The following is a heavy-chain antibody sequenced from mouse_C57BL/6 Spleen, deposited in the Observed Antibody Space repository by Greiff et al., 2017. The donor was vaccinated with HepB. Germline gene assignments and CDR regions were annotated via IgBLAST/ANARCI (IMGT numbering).Heavy chain of an antibody. CDR2: ISSGSSTI. CDR1: GFTFSDYG. V-gene: IGHV5-17*01. CDR3: ARKDMVTTDYAMDY. Sequence: EVMLVESGGGLVKPGGSLKLSCAASGFTFSDYGMHWVRQAPEKGLEWVAYISSGSSTIYYADTVKGRFTISRDNAKNTLFLQMTSLRSEDTAMYYCARKDMVTTDYAMDYWGQGTSVTVSS. D-gene: IGHD2-2*01. J-gene: IGHJ4*01.